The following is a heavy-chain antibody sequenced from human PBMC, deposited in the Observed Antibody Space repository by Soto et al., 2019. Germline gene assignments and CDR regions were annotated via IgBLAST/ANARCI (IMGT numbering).Heavy chain of an antibody. CDR3: AKDREAAAGRPPYYFDY. J-gene: IGHJ4*02. Sequence: EVQLLESGGGLVQPGGSLRLSCAASGFTFSSYAMSWVRQAPGKGLEWVSAISGSGGSTYYADSVKGRFTISRDNSKNTLYLQMNSLRAEDTAVYYCAKDREAAAGRPPYYFDYWGQGTLVTVSS. V-gene: IGHV3-23*01. CDR2: ISGSGGST. CDR1: GFTFSSYA. D-gene: IGHD6-13*01.